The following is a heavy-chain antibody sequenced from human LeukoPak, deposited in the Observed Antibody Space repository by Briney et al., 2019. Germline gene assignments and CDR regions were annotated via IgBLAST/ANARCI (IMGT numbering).Heavy chain of an antibody. Sequence: ASVKVSCKASGGTFSSYAISWVRQPPGQGLEWMGGIIPIFGTANYAQKFQGRVTITTDESTSTAYMELSSLRSEDTAVYYCARGSTGGVYYYYYYMDVWGKGTTVTVSS. CDR1: GGTFSSYA. V-gene: IGHV1-69*05. CDR2: IIPIFGTA. D-gene: IGHD4-11*01. J-gene: IGHJ6*03. CDR3: ARGSTGGVYYYYYYMDV.